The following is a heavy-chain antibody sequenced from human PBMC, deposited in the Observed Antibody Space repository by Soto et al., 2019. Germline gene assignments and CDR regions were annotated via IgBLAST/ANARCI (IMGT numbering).Heavy chain of an antibody. CDR2: IYYSGST. J-gene: IGHJ6*03. Sequence: SETLSLTCTVSGGSISSSSYYWGWIRQSPGKGLEWIGSIYYSGSTYYNPSLKSRVTISVDTSKNQFSLKLSSVTAADTAVYYCARIGGSYYYYYYMDVWGKGTTVTVSS. D-gene: IGHD1-26*01. V-gene: IGHV4-39*01. CDR3: ARIGGSYYYYYYMDV. CDR1: GGSISSSSYY.